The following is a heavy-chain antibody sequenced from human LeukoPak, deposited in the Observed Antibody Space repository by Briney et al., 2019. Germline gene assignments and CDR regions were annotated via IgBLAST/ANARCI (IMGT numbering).Heavy chain of an antibody. J-gene: IGHJ4*02. CDR3: AKDISRNFVVVPASDY. Sequence: GGSLRLSCAASGFTFDDYAMHWVRQPPGKRLEWVSVISGDGGSTYYADSVKGRFTVSRDNTKNSLYLQMNSLRTEDTAFYYCAKDISRNFVVVPASDYWGQGTLVTVSS. CDR1: GFTFDDYA. CDR2: ISGDGGST. V-gene: IGHV3-43*02. D-gene: IGHD2-2*01.